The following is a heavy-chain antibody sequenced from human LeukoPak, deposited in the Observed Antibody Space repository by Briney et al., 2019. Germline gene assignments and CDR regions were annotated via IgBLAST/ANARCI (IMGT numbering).Heavy chain of an antibody. D-gene: IGHD6-13*01. CDR3: ARDPGIAAAGTVGYFDY. J-gene: IGHJ4*02. Sequence: GGSLRLSCAASGFTFSSYGMHWVRQAPGKGLEWVTFIRYDGSNKYYADSVKGRFTISRDNARNSLYLQMNSLRAEDTAVYYCARDPGIAAAGTVGYFDYWGQGTLVTVSS. CDR1: GFTFSSYG. V-gene: IGHV3-30*02. CDR2: IRYDGSNK.